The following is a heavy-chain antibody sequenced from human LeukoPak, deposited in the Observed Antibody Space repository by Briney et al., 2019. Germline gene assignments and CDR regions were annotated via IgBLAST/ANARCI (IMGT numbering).Heavy chain of an antibody. CDR2: INSDGSAT. D-gene: IGHD3-22*01. Sequence: LSGGSLRLSCAASGFSFSTHWMHLVRQAPGQGLVYVAQINSDGSATAYADSVRGRFTISRDNAKNTLYLEMISLRAEDTAVYYCGSLTVVAKDHWGQGTLVTVSS. V-gene: IGHV3-74*01. CDR1: GFSFSTHW. J-gene: IGHJ4*02. CDR3: GSLTVVAKDH.